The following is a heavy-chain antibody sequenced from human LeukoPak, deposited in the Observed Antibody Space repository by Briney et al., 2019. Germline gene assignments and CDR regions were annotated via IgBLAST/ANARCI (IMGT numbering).Heavy chain of an antibody. Sequence: GSLRLSCAASGFRFSGYVMSWVRQAPGKGLEYVSSIDFSDDGASYYADSVKGRFTISRDNSKNTLFLQMNSLRVEDTAFYYCARVDSGNYDYWGQGTLLTVSS. CDR2: IDFSDDGAS. J-gene: IGHJ4*02. V-gene: IGHV3-23*01. D-gene: IGHD1-26*01. CDR3: ARVDSGNYDY. CDR1: GFRFSGYV.